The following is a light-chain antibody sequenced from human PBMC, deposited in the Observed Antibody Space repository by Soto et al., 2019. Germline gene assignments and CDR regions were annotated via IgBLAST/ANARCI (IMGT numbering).Light chain of an antibody. V-gene: IGKV1-5*03. Sequence: DIQMPQSPSTLSGSVGDRVTITCRASQTISSWLAWYQQKPGKAPKLLIYKASTLKSGVPSRFSGSGSGTEFTLTISSLQPDDFATYYCQHYNSYSEAFGQGTKM. J-gene: IGKJ1*01. CDR2: KAS. CDR3: QHYNSYSEA. CDR1: QTISSW.